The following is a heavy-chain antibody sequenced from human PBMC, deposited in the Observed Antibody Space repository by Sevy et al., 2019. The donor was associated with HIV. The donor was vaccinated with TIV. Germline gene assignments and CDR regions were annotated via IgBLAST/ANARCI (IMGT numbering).Heavy chain of an antibody. CDR1: GFSISGYG. CDR2: IWYDGTNR. D-gene: IGHD6-19*01. CDR3: AREDIRVAGIGYYFHS. J-gene: IGHJ4*02. Sequence: GGSLRLSCVASGFSISGYGMHWVRQAPGKGLEWVAVIWYDGTNREYADSVKGRFTISRDNSKNTPYLQMNSLRVEDTAVYYCAREDIRVAGIGYYFHSWGQGTLVTVSS. V-gene: IGHV3-33*01.